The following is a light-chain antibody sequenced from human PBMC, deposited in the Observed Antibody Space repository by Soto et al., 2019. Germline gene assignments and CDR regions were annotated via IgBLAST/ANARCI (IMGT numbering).Light chain of an antibody. CDR3: QQYDNWWT. CDR2: GAS. V-gene: IGKV3-15*01. J-gene: IGKJ1*01. CDR1: QSVSSN. Sequence: EIVMTQSPATLSVSPGERATLSCRASQSVSSNLAWYQQKPGQAPRLLIYGASTRATGFPARFSGSGSGTEFTLTISSLQSEDFAVYYCQQYDNWWTFGQGTKAEIK.